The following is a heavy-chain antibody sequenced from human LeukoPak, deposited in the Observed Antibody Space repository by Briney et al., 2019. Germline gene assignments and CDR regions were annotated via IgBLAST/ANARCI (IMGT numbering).Heavy chain of an antibody. CDR3: AKVGAAAGTVEDH. D-gene: IGHD6-13*01. CDR1: GFTVSSNY. J-gene: IGHJ4*02. CDR2: ISGSGGST. Sequence: PGGSLRLSCAASGFTVSSNYMSWVRQAPGKGLEWVSTISGSGGSTYYADSVKGRFTISRDNSKNTLYLQMNGLRTEDTAVYYCAKVGAAAGTVEDHWGQGTLITVSS. V-gene: IGHV3-23*01.